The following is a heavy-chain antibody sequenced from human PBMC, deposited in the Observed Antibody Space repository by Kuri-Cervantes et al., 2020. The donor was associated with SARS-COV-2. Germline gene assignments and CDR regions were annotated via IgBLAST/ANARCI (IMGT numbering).Heavy chain of an antibody. CDR3: ARETSRTSGTGYYFDY. CDR1: GGSFSSYA. Sequence: SVKISCKTSGGSFSSYAISWVRQAPGQGLEWMGRIIPIVGVPNYAQNFQGRVTITADTSTSTAYVELSSLRSEDTAVYHCARETSRTSGTGYYFDYWGQGTLVTVSS. J-gene: IGHJ4*02. V-gene: IGHV1-69*04. D-gene: IGHD6-19*01. CDR2: IIPIVGVP.